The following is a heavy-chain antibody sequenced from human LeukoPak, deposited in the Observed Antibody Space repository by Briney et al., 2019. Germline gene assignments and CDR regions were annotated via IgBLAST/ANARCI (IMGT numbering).Heavy chain of an antibody. V-gene: IGHV3-33*01. CDR2: IWYDGSNK. D-gene: IGHD3-10*01. CDR3: ARGGTLWFGESYYFDY. Sequence: GGSLRLSCAASGFTFSSYGMHWVRQAPGKGLEWVAVIWYDGSNKYYADSVKGRFTISRDNSKNTLYLQMNSLRAEDTAVYYCARGGTLWFGESYYFDYWGQGTLVTVSS. J-gene: IGHJ4*02. CDR1: GFTFSSYG.